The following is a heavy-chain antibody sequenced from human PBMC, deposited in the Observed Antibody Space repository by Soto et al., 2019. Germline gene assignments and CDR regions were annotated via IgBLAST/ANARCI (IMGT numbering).Heavy chain of an antibody. J-gene: IGHJ6*02. V-gene: IGHV1-69*06. CDR1: GGTFSSYA. CDR2: IIPIFGTA. CDR3: ARDHVTRGYSCGGDSHYYYGMDV. Sequence: ASVKVSCKASGGTFSSYAISWVRQAPGQGLEWMGGIIPIFGTANYAQKFQGRVTITSDKSTSTAYMALSSLRSEDTAVYYSARDHVTRGYSCGGDSHYYYGMDVWGQGTKVTVSS. D-gene: IGHD2-21*02.